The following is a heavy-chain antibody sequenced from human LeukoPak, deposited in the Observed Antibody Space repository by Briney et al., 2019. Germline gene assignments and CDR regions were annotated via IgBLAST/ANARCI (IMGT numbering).Heavy chain of an antibody. D-gene: IGHD4-17*01. V-gene: IGHV3-30-3*01. CDR2: ISYDGSNK. CDR3: ARDYGDYGGTFDI. J-gene: IGHJ3*02. Sequence: QPGRSLRLSCAASGFTFSSFVIHWVRQAPGKALEWVAVISYDGSNKYYADSVKGRFTISRDNSKNTLYLQMSSLRPEDTAVYYCARDYGDYGGTFDIWGRGTMVTVSS. CDR1: GFTFSSFV.